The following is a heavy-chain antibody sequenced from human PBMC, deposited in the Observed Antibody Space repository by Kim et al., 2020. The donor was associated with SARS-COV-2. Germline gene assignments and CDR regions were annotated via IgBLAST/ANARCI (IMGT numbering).Heavy chain of an antibody. D-gene: IGHD2-2*01. CDR3: ARFRQSVVPAAMYFDY. V-gene: IGHV4-30-2*05. Sequence: SLKSRVTISVDTSKNQFSPKLSSVTAADTGEYYCARFRQSVVPAAMYFDYWGQGTLVTVSS. J-gene: IGHJ4*02.